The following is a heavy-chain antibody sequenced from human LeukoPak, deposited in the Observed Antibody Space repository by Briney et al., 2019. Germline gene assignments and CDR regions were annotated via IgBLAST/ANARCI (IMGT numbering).Heavy chain of an antibody. V-gene: IGHV3-11*01. CDR1: GFTFSDYY. D-gene: IGHD4/OR15-4a*01. J-gene: IGHJ4*02. CDR2: ISSSGSTI. Sequence: GGSLRLSCAASGFTFSDYYMSWIRQAPGKGLEWVSYISSSGSTIYYADSVKGRFTISRDNSKNTLYLQMISLRAEDTAVYYCARRAGAYSHPYDYWGQGTLVTVSS. CDR3: ARRAGAYSHPYDY.